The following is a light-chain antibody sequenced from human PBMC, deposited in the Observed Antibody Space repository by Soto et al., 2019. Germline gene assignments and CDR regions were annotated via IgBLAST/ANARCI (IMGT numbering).Light chain of an antibody. V-gene: IGLV2-14*01. CDR3: SSFTGTRPHV. CDR1: SSDVGGYNY. J-gene: IGLJ1*01. Sequence: QSALTQPASVSGSPGQSITISCTGTSSDVGGYNYVSWYQEHPGKAPKLMIYEVSHRPSGVSNRFSGSKSGNTASLTISGLQAEDEADYYCSSFTGTRPHVFGTGTKLTGL. CDR2: EVS.